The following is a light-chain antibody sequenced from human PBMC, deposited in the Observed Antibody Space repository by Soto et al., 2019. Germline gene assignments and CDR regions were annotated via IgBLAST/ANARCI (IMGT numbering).Light chain of an antibody. CDR1: SSDVGGSDY. Sequence: QSALTQPASVSGSPGQSITISCTGTSSDVGGSDYVSWYQQHPDKAPKLMIYHVSNRPSGVSNRFSGSKSGNTASLTISGLQAEDEADDYCSSYTTGDTLEVFGTGTKLTVL. CDR2: HVS. V-gene: IGLV2-14*01. J-gene: IGLJ1*01. CDR3: SSYTTGDTLEV.